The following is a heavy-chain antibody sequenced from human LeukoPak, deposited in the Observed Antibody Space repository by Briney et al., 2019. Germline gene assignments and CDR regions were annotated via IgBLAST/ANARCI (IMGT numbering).Heavy chain of an antibody. V-gene: IGHV4-39*01. D-gene: IGHD6-19*01. CDR3: GGSSGWPYYFDY. CDR2: IYYSGST. CDR1: GGSISSSSYY. J-gene: IGHJ4*02. Sequence: PSETLSLTCTVSGGSISSSSYYWGWIRQPPGKGLEWIGSIYYSGSTYYNPSLKSRVTISVDTSKNQFSLKLSFVTAADTAVYYCGGSSGWPYYFDYWGQGTLVTVSS.